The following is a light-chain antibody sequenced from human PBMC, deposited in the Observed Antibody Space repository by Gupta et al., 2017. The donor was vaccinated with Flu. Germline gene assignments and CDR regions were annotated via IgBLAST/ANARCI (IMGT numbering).Light chain of an antibody. CDR1: SSDIGTYNL. V-gene: IGLV2-23*01. CDR3: CSHGGSNTFV. J-gene: IGLJ1*01. Sequence: QSALTQPASVSGYPGQSITISCTGTSSDIGTYNLVSWYQQRPGKAPELMIYEATKRPSGVSDRFSGSNSGNTASLTISGLQGDDEADYYCCSHGGSNTFVFGSGTKVTVL. CDR2: EAT.